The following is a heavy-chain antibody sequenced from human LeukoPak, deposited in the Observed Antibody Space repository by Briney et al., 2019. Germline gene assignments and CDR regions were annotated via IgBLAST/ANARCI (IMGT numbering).Heavy chain of an antibody. CDR2: INTNTETP. Sequence: GASVNVSCKASGYTFTSHYMHWVRQAPGQGLDWMGWINTNTETPTYAQGFTGRFVFSLDTSVSTAYLQISSLKAEDTAVYYCAITGSITGEDYWGQGTLVTVSS. D-gene: IGHD1-14*01. CDR1: GYTFTSHY. J-gene: IGHJ4*02. V-gene: IGHV7-4-1*02. CDR3: AITGSITGEDY.